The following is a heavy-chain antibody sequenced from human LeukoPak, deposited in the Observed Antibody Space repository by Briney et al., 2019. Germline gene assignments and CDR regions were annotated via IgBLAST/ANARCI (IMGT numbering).Heavy chain of an antibody. CDR1: GFTFSSYG. CDR2: IWYDGSNK. Sequence: PGGSLRLSCAASGFTFSSYGMHWVRQAPGKGLEWVAVIWYDGSNKYYADSVKGRFTISRDNSKNTLYVQMNSLRAEDTAVYYCAKDPRIAAAGGPLYYFDYWGQGTLVTVSS. J-gene: IGHJ4*02. V-gene: IGHV3-30*02. D-gene: IGHD6-13*01. CDR3: AKDPRIAAAGGPLYYFDY.